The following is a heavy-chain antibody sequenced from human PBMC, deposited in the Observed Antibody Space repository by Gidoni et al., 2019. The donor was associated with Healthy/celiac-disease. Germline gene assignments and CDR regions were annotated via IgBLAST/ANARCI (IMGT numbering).Heavy chain of an antibody. V-gene: IGHV1-8*01. D-gene: IGHD2-15*01. CDR3: ARNRHCSGGSCYGDFDY. J-gene: IGHJ4*02. CDR2: MNPNSGNT. CDR1: GYTFTSYD. Sequence: QVQLVQSGAAVKKPGASVKVSCKASGYTFTSYDINWVRQATGQGLEWMGWMNPNSGNTGYAQKFQGRVTMTRNTSISTAYMELSSRRSEDTAVYYCARNRHCSGGSCYGDFDYWGQGTLVTVSS.